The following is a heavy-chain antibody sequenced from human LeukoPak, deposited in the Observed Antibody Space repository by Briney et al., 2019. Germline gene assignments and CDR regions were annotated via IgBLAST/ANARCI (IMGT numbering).Heavy chain of an antibody. D-gene: IGHD3-22*01. CDR1: GFSFSAYA. J-gene: IGHJ3*02. V-gene: IGHV3-23*01. CDR2: ISGSGGST. Sequence: GGSLRLSCAASGFSFSAYAMYWVRQAPGKGLEWVSAISGSGGSTYYADSVKGRFTISRDNSKNTLYLQMNSLRAEDTAVYYCAKTITMIVVYDAFDIWGQGTMVTVSS. CDR3: AKTITMIVVYDAFDI.